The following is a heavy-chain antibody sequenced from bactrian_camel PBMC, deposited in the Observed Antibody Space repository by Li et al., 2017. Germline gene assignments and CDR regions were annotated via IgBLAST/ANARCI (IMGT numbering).Heavy chain of an antibody. V-gene: IGHV3S1*01. CDR2: ISTGSGRT. CDR3: AARWGAWEKCPLRGADFGY. D-gene: IGHD5*01. Sequence: HVQLVESGGGSVQAGGSLRLSCVASRYPYSTACMGWFRQVPGKEREGVASISTGSGRTDYADSVKGRFTISQDSAKNTVNLQMNSLKSEDAGLYYCAARWGAWEKCPLRGADFGYWGQGTQVTVS. J-gene: IGHJ6*01. CDR1: RYPYSTAC.